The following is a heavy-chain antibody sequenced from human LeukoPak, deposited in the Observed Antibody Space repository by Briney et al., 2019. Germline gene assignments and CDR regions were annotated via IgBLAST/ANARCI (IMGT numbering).Heavy chain of an antibody. J-gene: IGHJ4*02. V-gene: IGHV4-59*12. CDR3: ARSYYYDSSGYFDY. Sequence: SETLSLTCTVSGGSISSYYWSWIRQPPGKGLEWIGYIYYSGSTNYNPSLKSRVTISVDTSKNQFSLKLSSVTAADTAVYYCARSYYYDSSGYFDYWGQGTLVTVSS. CDR1: GGSISSYY. CDR2: IYYSGST. D-gene: IGHD3-22*01.